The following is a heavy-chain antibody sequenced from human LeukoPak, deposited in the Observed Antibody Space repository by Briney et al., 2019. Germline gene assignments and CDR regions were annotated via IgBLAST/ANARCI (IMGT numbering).Heavy chain of an antibody. J-gene: IGHJ5*02. Sequence: SVKVSCKASGGTFSSYAISWVRQAPGQGLEWMGGIIPIFGTANYAQKFQGRVTITADESTSTAYMELSSLRPEDTAVYYCARDRVLLWFGDLRGFDPWGQGTLVTVSS. CDR2: IIPIFGTA. CDR1: GGTFSSYA. D-gene: IGHD3-10*01. CDR3: ARDRVLLWFGDLRGFDP. V-gene: IGHV1-69*01.